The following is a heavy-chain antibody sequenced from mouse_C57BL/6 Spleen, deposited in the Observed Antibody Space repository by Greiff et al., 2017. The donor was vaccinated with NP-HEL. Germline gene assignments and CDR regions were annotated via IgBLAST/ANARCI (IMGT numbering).Heavy chain of an antibody. CDR1: GYTFTDYN. D-gene: IGHD2-2*01. CDR2: INPNNGGT. Sequence: EVQLQQSGPELVKPGASVKIPCKASGYTFTDYNMDWVKQSHGKSLEWIGDINPNNGGTIYNQKFKGKATLTVDKSSSTAYMELRSLTSEDTAVYYWARSGIYYGYDGDAMDYWGQGTSVTVSS. V-gene: IGHV1-18*01. CDR3: ARSGIYYGYDGDAMDY. J-gene: IGHJ4*01.